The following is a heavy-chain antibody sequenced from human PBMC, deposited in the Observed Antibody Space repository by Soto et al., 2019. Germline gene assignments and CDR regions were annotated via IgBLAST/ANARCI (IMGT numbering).Heavy chain of an antibody. V-gene: IGHV3-23*04. CDR3: AKGSTLVRAPIDH. Sequence: EVQLVESGGILIQPGGSLRLSCGASGFTFTDYGMSWVRQAPGRGLEWVSVISGSGGSRYYADSVEGGFTIPRDNSKNTLFLQMHSLRAEDAAVYYCAKGSTLVRAPIDHWGQGTLVTVSS. CDR2: ISGSGGSR. J-gene: IGHJ4*02. CDR1: GFTFTDYG. D-gene: IGHD3-10*01.